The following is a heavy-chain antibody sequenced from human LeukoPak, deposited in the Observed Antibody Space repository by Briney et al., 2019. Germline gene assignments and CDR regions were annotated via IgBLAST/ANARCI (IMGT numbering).Heavy chain of an antibody. CDR3: ARHGTSSYYYYAMDV. V-gene: IGHV4-59*08. CDR1: GXSISSYY. D-gene: IGHD1-1*01. Sequence: SSETLSLTCTVSGXSISSYYGSWIRQSPGKGLEWVGYIYYSGSINYNPSLKSRVTVSVDTSKNPFSLKLSSVSAADTAVYYCARHGTSSYYYYAMDVWGQGTTVTVSS. CDR2: IYYSGSI. J-gene: IGHJ6*02.